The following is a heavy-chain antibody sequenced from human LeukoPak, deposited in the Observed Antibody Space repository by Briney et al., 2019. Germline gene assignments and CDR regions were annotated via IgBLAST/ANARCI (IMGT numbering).Heavy chain of an antibody. CDR1: GFTFSSYA. CDR2: ISGSGGST. V-gene: IGHV3-23*01. CDR3: AAYYYDILTGYFDY. J-gene: IGHJ4*02. D-gene: IGHD3-9*01. Sequence: GGSLRLSCAASGFTFSSYAMRWVRQAPGKGLEWVSAISGSGGSTYYADSVKGRFTISRDNSKNTLYLQMNSLRAEDTAVYYCAAYYYDILTGYFDYWGQGTLVTVSS.